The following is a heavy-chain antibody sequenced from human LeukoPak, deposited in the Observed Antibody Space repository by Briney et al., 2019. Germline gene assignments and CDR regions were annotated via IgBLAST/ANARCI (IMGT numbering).Heavy chain of an antibody. D-gene: IGHD5-12*01. V-gene: IGHV4-34*01. Sequence: SETLSLTCAVYGGSFSGYYWSWIRQPPGKGLEWIGEINHSGSTNYNPSLKSRVTISVDTSKNQFSLKLSSVTAADTAVYHCARILKRWGYPSGAFDIWGQGTMVTVSS. J-gene: IGHJ3*02. CDR3: ARILKRWGYPSGAFDI. CDR1: GGSFSGYY. CDR2: INHSGST.